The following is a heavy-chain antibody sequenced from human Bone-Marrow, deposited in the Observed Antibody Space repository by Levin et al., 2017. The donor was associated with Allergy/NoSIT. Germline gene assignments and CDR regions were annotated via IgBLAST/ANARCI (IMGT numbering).Heavy chain of an antibody. CDR3: ARDKGIAAAECWFDP. V-gene: IGHV4-61*01. J-gene: IGHJ5*02. Sequence: GSLRLSCTVSGGSVSSGSYYWSWIRQPPGKGLEWIGYIYYSGSTNYNPSLKSRVTISVDTSKNQFSLKLSSVTAADTAVYYCARDKGIAAAECWFDPWGQGTLVTVSS. D-gene: IGHD6-13*01. CDR1: GGSVSSGSYY. CDR2: IYYSGST.